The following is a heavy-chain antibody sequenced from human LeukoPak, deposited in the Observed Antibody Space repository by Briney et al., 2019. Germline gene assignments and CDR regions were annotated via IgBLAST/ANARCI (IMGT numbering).Heavy chain of an antibody. V-gene: IGHV1-46*01. D-gene: IGHD1-26*01. Sequence: ASVKVSCKASGYTFTTYYIHWVRQAPGQGLEWMGIINPSGGSTSYAQKLQGRVTMTRDMSTTTVYMELNSLRSEDTAVYYCARASSGSYSNRDAFAIWGQGTMVTVSS. CDR2: INPSGGST. CDR1: GYTFTTYY. J-gene: IGHJ3*02. CDR3: ARASSGSYSNRDAFAI.